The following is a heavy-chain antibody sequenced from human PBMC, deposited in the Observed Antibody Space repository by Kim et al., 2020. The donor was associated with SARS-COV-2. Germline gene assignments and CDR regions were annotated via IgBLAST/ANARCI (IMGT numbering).Heavy chain of an antibody. D-gene: IGHD3-10*01. CDR1: GYTFTSYA. V-gene: IGHV7-4-1*02. CDR3: ARDLVRYYGSGSPTGIPRPLDY. CDR2: INTNTGNP. J-gene: IGHJ4*02. Sequence: ASVKVSCKASGYTFTSYAMNWVRQAPGQGLEWMGWINTNTGNPTYAQGFTGRFVFSLDTSVSTAYLQISSLKAEDTAVYYCARDLVRYYGSGSPTGIPRPLDYWGQGTLVTVSS.